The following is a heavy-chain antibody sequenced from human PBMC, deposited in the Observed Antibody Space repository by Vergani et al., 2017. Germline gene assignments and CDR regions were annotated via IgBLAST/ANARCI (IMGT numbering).Heavy chain of an antibody. D-gene: IGHD2-2*02. J-gene: IGHJ5*02. Sequence: EVQLVQSGAEVKKPGESLKISCKGSGYSFTSYWIGWVRQMPGKGLEWMGIIYPGDSDTRYSPSFQGQVTISADKSISTAYLQWSSLKASDTAMYYCGTTPRDCSSTSCYTGFDPWGQGTLVTVSS. CDR2: IYPGDSDT. V-gene: IGHV5-51*01. CDR3: GTTPRDCSSTSCYTGFDP. CDR1: GYSFTSYW.